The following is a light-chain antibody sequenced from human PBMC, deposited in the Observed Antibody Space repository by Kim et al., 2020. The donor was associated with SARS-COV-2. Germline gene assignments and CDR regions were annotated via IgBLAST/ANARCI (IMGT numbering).Light chain of an antibody. Sequence: ASVGGRVTITCRASQSISSYLAWYQQKPGKAPELLIYRASILESGVPSRFSGSGSGTEFTLTISSLQPDDFASFYCQQYKTSPWTFGQGTKVDIK. CDR1: QSISSY. J-gene: IGKJ1*01. CDR3: QQYKTSPWT. CDR2: RAS. V-gene: IGKV1-5*03.